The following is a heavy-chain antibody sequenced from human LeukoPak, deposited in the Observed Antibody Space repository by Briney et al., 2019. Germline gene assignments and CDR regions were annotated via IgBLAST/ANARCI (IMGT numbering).Heavy chain of an antibody. CDR3: ARTNGYPDAFDI. CDR2: IYYSGST. J-gene: IGHJ3*02. Sequence: PSGTLSLTCAVFGDSISSSNWWSWIRQHPGKGLEWIGYIYYSGSTYYNPSLKSRVTISVDTSKNQFSLKLSSVTAADTAVYYCARTNGYPDAFDIWGQGTMVTVSS. CDR1: GDSISSSNW. V-gene: IGHV4-31*02. D-gene: IGHD5-24*01.